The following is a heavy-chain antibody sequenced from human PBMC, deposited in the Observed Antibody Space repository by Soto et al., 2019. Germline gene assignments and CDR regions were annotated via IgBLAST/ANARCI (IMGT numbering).Heavy chain of an antibody. CDR1: GGTFSSYA. D-gene: IGHD6-13*01. CDR3: ARSIAAAGTKLHYYYYYGMDV. J-gene: IGHJ6*02. Sequence: ASVKVSCKASGGTFSSYAISCVRQAPGQGLEWMGGIIPIFGTANYAQKFQGRVTITADESTSTAYMELSSLRSEDTAVYYCARSIAAAGTKLHYYYYYGMDVWGQGTTVTVSS. CDR2: IIPIFGTA. V-gene: IGHV1-69*13.